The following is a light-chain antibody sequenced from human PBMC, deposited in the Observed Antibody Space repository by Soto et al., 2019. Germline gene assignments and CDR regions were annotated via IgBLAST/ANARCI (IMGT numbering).Light chain of an antibody. Sequence: QSALTQPRSVSGSPGQSVTISCTGTSRDVGGYNFVSWYQQHPGKAPKLMIYDVSKRPSGVPDRISGSKSGNTASLTISGLQAEDEADYYCCSYAGSYTVFGGGTKVTVL. CDR2: DVS. V-gene: IGLV2-11*01. CDR3: CSYAGSYTV. J-gene: IGLJ2*01. CDR1: SRDVGGYNF.